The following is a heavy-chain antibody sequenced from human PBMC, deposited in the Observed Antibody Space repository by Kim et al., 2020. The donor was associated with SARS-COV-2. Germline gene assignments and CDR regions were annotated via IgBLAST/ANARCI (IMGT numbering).Heavy chain of an antibody. CDR3: ARKRDPYYYDSSGYYYDNWFDP. CDR2: ISSSGSTI. D-gene: IGHD3-22*01. CDR1: GFTFSSYE. Sequence: GGSLRLSCAASGFTFSSYEMNWVRQAPGKGLEWVSYISSSGSTIYYADSVKGRFTISRDNAKNSLYLQMNSLRAEDTAVYYCARKRDPYYYDSSGYYYDNWFDPWGQGTLVTVSS. J-gene: IGHJ5*02. V-gene: IGHV3-48*03.